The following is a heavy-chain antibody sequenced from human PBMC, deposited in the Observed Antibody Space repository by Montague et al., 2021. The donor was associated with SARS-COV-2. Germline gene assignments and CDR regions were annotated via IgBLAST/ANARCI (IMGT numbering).Heavy chain of an antibody. V-gene: IGHV4-39*07. CDR1: VGSISSNNCY. CDR3: ARDGFYYDRSGPSNFDY. J-gene: IGHJ4*02. Sequence: TLSLICTVSVGSISSNNCYWGWIRQPPGKALEWIGSIYYSGSTYYNPSLKSRVTMSVDTSENQFSLKLSSVTAADTAVYYCARDGFYYDRSGPSNFDYWGQGTLVTVSS. D-gene: IGHD3-22*01. CDR2: IYYSGST.